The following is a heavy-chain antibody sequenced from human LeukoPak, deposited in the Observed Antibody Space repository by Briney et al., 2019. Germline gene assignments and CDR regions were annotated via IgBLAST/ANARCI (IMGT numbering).Heavy chain of an antibody. D-gene: IGHD5-24*01. J-gene: IGHJ4*02. CDR3: ARVEMATIRS. V-gene: IGHV4-38-2*01. CDR2: IYHSGST. CDR1: GYSISSGYY. Sequence: PSETLSLTCAVSGYSISSGYYWGWIRPPPGKGLEWIGSIYHSGSTYYNPSLKSRVTISVDTSKNQFSLKLSSVTAADTAVYYCARVEMATIRSWGQGTLVTVSS.